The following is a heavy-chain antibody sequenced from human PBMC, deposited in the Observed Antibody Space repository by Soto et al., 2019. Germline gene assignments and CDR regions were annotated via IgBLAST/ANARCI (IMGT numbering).Heavy chain of an antibody. V-gene: IGHV4-59*11. Sequence: PSETLSLTCIVSGGSISSHYWIWIRQPPGKGLEWIGYIYSSGSTNYNPSLKSRVIISVDTSNDQFSLKLSSVTAADTAVYYCARDRYSNGWVDYWGQGTLVTVSS. CDR3: ARDRYSNGWVDY. J-gene: IGHJ4*02. CDR1: GGSISSHY. CDR2: IYSSGST. D-gene: IGHD6-19*01.